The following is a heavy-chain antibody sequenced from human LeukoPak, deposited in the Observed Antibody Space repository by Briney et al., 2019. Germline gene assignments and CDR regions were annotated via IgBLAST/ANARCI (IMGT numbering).Heavy chain of an antibody. D-gene: IGHD3-9*01. Sequence: ASVKVSCKASGYTFTSYGFSWVRQAPGQGLEWMGWISAYNGNTNYAQKFQGRVTMTRDTSISTAYMELSRLRSDDTAVYYCARDGTYYDILTGYRGSDYMDVWGKGTTVTVSS. CDR3: ARDGTYYDILTGYRGSDYMDV. CDR2: ISAYNGNT. J-gene: IGHJ6*03. CDR1: GYTFTSYG. V-gene: IGHV1-18*01.